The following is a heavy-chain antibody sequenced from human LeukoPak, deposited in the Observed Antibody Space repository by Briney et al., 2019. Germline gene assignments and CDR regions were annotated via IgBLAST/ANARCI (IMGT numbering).Heavy chain of an antibody. CDR1: GFTFSTYA. Sequence: GGSLRLSCAASGFTFSTYAMSWVRQAPGKGLEWVSAINGRGDNTYYADFVKGRFTISRDNSKNMVHLQMNSLTGEDTALYYCVRRGDASSGWGDHDFWGQGALVTVSS. CDR2: INGRGDNT. CDR3: VRRGDASSGWGDHDF. D-gene: IGHD6-19*01. J-gene: IGHJ4*02. V-gene: IGHV3-23*01.